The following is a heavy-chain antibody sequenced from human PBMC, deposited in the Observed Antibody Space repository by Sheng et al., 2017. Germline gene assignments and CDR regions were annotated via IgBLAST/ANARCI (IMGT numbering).Heavy chain of an antibody. D-gene: IGHD5-12*01. CDR3: ARAGHDDYADY. Sequence: QVQLVQSGAEVKKPGAAVKLSCKASGYTFKSNHMHWVRQAPGQGLEWMGIINPSGGSTSYXQEFQGRVTMTRDTSTYTVYMELSSLRSEDTAVYYCARAGHDDYADYWGQGT. V-gene: IGHV1-46*02. J-gene: IGHJ4*02. CDR1: GYTFKSNH. CDR2: INPSGGST.